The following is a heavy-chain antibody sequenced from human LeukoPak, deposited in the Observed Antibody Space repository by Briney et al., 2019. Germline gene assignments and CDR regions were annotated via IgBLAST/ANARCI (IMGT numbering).Heavy chain of an antibody. D-gene: IGHD2-2*01. V-gene: IGHV1-69*04. Sequence: ASVKSSCTASGGTFSSYAISWVRQDPGQRLEWRGRIIPIPGIAKYAQKCQSRVTMTADKSTSTAYKELSSLRSEDTGVYYCASFCSSTSCYAAESKNWFDPWGQGTLVTVSS. CDR3: ASFCSSTSCYAAESKNWFDP. CDR2: IIPIPGIA. CDR1: GGTFSSYA. J-gene: IGHJ5*02.